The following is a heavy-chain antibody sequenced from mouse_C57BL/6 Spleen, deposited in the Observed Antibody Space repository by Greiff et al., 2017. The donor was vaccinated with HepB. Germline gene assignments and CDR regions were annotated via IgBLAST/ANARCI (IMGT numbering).Heavy chain of an antibody. V-gene: IGHV14-1*01. CDR1: GFNIKDYY. CDR3: TSPPGDYGSSWAY. CDR2: IDPEDGDT. D-gene: IGHD1-1*01. J-gene: IGHJ3*01. Sequence: VQLQQSGAELVRPGASVKLSCTASGFNIKDYYMHWVKQRPEQGLEWIGRIDPEDGDTEYAPKFQGKATMTADTSSNTAYLQLSSLTSEDTAVYYCTSPPGDYGSSWAYWGQGTLVTVSA.